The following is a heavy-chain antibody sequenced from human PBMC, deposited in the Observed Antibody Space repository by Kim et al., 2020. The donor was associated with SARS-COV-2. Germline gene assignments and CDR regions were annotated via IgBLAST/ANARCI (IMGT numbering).Heavy chain of an antibody. Sequence: SVKVSCKASGGTFSSYAISWVRQAPGQGLEWMGRIIPILGIANYAQKFQGRVTITADKSTSTAYMELSSLRSEDTAVYYCARIGDDILTGYTNNDYWGQGTLVTVSS. D-gene: IGHD3-9*01. CDR3: ARIGDDILTGYTNNDY. CDR1: GGTFSSYA. V-gene: IGHV1-69*04. CDR2: IIPILGIA. J-gene: IGHJ4*02.